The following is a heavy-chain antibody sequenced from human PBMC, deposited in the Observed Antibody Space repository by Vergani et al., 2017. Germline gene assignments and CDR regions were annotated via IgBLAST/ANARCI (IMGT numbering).Heavy chain of an antibody. CDR2: IKSDGRT. CDR3: TRSECSGTTCYGHYFDL. CDR1: GFRVTTYY. V-gene: IGHV3-66*02. D-gene: IGHD2-15*01. J-gene: IGHJ4*01. Sequence: VELLESGGGLAQPGGSLRVSCSASGFRVTTYYMSWVRQAPGKGLEWVSVIKSDGRTSYAESVRGRFTISRDTSRNAVYLQMNILRVEDTGVYYCTRSECSGTTCYGHYFDLCCHGILVTVSS.